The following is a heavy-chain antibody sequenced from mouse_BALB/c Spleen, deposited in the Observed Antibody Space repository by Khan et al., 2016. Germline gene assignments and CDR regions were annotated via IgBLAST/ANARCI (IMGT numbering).Heavy chain of an antibody. J-gene: IGHJ2*01. D-gene: IGHD2-1*01. CDR2: IDPENGAT. CDR1: GFNIKDYY. Sequence: VQLQQSGAELVRSGASVRLSCTASGFNIKDYYIHWVKQRPEQGLEWIGWIDPENGATEYAPKFQGKATMTADTSSNTAYLQLSRLTSEDTAGYYCNAIFYGNYIYFDYWGRGTTLTVSS. CDR3: NAIFYGNYIYFDY. V-gene: IGHV14-4*02.